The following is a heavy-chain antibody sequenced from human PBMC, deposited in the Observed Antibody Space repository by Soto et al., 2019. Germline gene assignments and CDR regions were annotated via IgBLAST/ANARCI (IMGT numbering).Heavy chain of an antibody. Sequence: QVQLVQSGAEVKKPGASVKVSCKASGYTFTSYYMHWVRQAPGQGLEWMGIINPSGGSTSYAQKFQGRVTMTRDRSKSTVYMKLSSMRSEETAVYYCARDLRTYYYDSSGLSADAFDIWGQGTMVTVSS. CDR1: GYTFTSYY. J-gene: IGHJ3*02. CDR3: ARDLRTYYYDSSGLSADAFDI. D-gene: IGHD3-22*01. CDR2: INPSGGST. V-gene: IGHV1-46*01.